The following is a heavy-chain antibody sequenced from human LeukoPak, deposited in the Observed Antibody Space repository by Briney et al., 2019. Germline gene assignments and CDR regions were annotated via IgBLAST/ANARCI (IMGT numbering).Heavy chain of an antibody. V-gene: IGHV4-39*07. CDR1: GGSISSSSYY. J-gene: IGHJ5*02. Sequence: SETLSLTCTVSGGSISSSSYYWGWIRQPPGKGLEWIGSIYYSGSTYYNPSLKSRVTISVDTSKNQFSLKLSSVTAADTAVYYCAREGQQPVNWFDPWGQGTLVTVSS. CDR2: IYYSGST. D-gene: IGHD6-13*01. CDR3: AREGQQPVNWFDP.